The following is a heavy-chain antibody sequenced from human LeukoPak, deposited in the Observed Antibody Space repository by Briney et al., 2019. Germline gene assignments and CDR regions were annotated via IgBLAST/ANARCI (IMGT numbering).Heavy chain of an antibody. J-gene: IGHJ4*02. D-gene: IGHD3-10*01. CDR1: GYRLTALS. CDR2: FDHEDDET. CDR3: ARGGWFGELSASSFDY. V-gene: IGHV1-24*01. Sequence: ASVKVSCKVSGYRLTALSMHWVRQAPGKGLEWMGGFDHEDDETIYAQKFQGRVTMTEDTSTDTAYMELSSLRSEDTAVYYCARGGWFGELSASSFDYWGQGTLVTVSS.